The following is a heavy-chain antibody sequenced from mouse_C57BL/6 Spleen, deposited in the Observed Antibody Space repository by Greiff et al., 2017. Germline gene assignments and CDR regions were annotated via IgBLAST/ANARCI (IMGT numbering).Heavy chain of an antibody. J-gene: IGHJ2*01. D-gene: IGHD4-1*01. CDR1: GYSFTDYN. V-gene: IGHV1-39*01. CDR2: INPNYGTT. CDR3: GRRDTGDYFDY. Sequence: EVQLQESGPELVKPGASVKISCKASGYSFTDYNMTWVKQSNGKSLEWIGVINPNYGTTSYNQKFKGKATLTVDQSSSTAYMQLNSLTSEDSAVXYCGRRDTGDYFDYWGQGTTLTVSS.